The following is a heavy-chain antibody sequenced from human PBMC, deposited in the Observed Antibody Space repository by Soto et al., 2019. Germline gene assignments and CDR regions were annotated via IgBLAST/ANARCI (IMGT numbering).Heavy chain of an antibody. CDR1: GFTFSSYG. V-gene: IGHV3-30*18. D-gene: IGHD4-4*01. CDR3: AKHDYSNWFDP. J-gene: IGHJ5*02. Sequence: ESGGGVVQPGRSLRLSCAASGFTFSSYGMHWVRQAPGKGLEWVAVISYDGSNKYYADSVKGRFTISRDNSKNTLYLQMNSLRAEDTAVYYCAKHDYSNWFDPWGQGTLVTVSS. CDR2: ISYDGSNK.